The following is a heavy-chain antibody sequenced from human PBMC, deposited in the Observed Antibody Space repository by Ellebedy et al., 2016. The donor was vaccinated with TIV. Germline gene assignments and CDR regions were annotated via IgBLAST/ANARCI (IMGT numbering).Heavy chain of an antibody. Sequence: SETLSLTCAVSGGSISSGGYSWSWIRQPPGKGLEWIGYIYHSGITYYNPSLKSRVPISVDRSKNQFSLKLSSVTAADTTVYYCARSSGYYYFPDYWGQGTLVTVSS. D-gene: IGHD3-22*01. J-gene: IGHJ4*02. V-gene: IGHV4-30-2*01. CDR1: GGSISSGGYS. CDR2: IYHSGIT. CDR3: ARSSGYYYFPDY.